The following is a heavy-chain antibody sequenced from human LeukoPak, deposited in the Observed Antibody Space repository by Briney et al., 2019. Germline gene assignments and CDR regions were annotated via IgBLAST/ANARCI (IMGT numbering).Heavy chain of an antibody. CDR2: VNHGGDT. V-gene: IGHV4-34*01. D-gene: IGHD3-16*01. J-gene: IGHJ5*02. CDR1: NGSFSGYY. Sequence: SETLSLTCAVYNGSFSGYYWSWIRQSPEKGLEWIGEVNHGGDTNYNPSLRSRVTISLDTSKTHFSLNLRSVTAADAAVYNCARAAWNGGGGFDPWGQGTLVNVSS. CDR3: ARAAWNGGGGFDP.